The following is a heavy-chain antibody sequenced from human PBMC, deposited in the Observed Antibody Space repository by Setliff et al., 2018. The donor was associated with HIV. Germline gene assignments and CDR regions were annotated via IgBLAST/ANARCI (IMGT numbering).Heavy chain of an antibody. D-gene: IGHD6-19*01. J-gene: IGHJ6*02. Sequence: SGPTLVNPTQTLTLTCTFSGFSLSTSGVGVGWIRQPPGKALEWLGIIYWDDDKRYSPSLKSRLAITQDTYKNQVVLTMTNMDPVDTATYYCAHSRSYSSGWYNDYYYGMDVWGQGTTVTVSS. V-gene: IGHV2-5*02. CDR3: AHSRSYSSGWYNDYYYGMDV. CDR1: GFSLSTSGVG. CDR2: IYWDDDK.